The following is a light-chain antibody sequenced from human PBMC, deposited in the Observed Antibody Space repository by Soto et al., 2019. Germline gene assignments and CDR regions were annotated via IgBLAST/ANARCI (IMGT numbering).Light chain of an antibody. CDR2: AAS. CDR1: QGISSY. Sequence: AIRMTQSPSSLSASTGDRVTITCRASQGISSYLAWYQQKPGKAPKLLIYAASTLQSGVPSRFSGSGSGTDFTLTISCLQSEDFAVYYCQQRSNWPQTFGQGTKVDIK. CDR3: QQRSNWPQT. V-gene: IGKV1-8*01. J-gene: IGKJ1*01.